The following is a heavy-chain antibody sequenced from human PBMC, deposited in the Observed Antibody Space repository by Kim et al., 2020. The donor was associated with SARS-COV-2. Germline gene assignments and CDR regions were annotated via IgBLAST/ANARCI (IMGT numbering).Heavy chain of an antibody. CDR1: GFTFSSYS. V-gene: IGHV3-48*01. CDR3: AAFGEDGMDV. CDR2: ISSNSSTI. D-gene: IGHD3-10*01. J-gene: IGHJ6*02. Sequence: GGSLRLSCAASGFTFSSYSMNWVRQAPGKGLEWVSYISSNSSTIYYADSVKGRFTISRDNAKNSLYLQMNSLRAEDTAVYYCAAFGEDGMDVWGQGTTVTVSS.